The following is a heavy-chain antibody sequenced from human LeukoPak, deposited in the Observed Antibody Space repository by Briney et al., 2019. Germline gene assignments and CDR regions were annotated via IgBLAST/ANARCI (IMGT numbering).Heavy chain of an antibody. CDR2: LNPNSGDT. Sequence: AASVKVSCKASGYTFTDYYMHWVRQAPGQGLEWMGWLNPNSGDTNYAQKFQGRVSMTRDTSISTAYMDLTDLRSDDTAVYYCARGRNIEMTTMSGGSDYWGQGTLVTVSS. D-gene: IGHD5-24*01. V-gene: IGHV1-2*02. CDR3: ARGRNIEMTTMSGGSDY. J-gene: IGHJ4*02. CDR1: GYTFTDYY.